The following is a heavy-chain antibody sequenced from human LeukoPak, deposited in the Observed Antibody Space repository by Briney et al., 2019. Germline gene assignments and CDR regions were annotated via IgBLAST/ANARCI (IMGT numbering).Heavy chain of an antibody. J-gene: IGHJ5*02. CDR3: AKAPWRFDP. Sequence: GGSLRLSCAAFGFTVSSTYMTWVRQAPGKGLEWVSAISGSGGSTYYADSVKGRFTISRDNSKNTLYLQMNSLRAEDTAVYYCAKAPWRFDPWGQGTLVTVSS. V-gene: IGHV3-23*01. CDR2: ISGSGGST. CDR1: GFTVSSTY.